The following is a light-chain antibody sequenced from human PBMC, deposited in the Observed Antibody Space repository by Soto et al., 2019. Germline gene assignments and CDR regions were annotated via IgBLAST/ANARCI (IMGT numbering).Light chain of an antibody. Sequence: QMTQSPSTLSAFVGERVTITCRASQSVSNWLAWYQHKPGKAPKLLIYDVSSLESGVPSRFSGSGSGTEFILTISSLQPDDFATYYCQQYDSYSWTFGQGTKVDIK. J-gene: IGKJ1*01. CDR3: QQYDSYSWT. CDR1: QSVSNW. V-gene: IGKV1-5*01. CDR2: DVS.